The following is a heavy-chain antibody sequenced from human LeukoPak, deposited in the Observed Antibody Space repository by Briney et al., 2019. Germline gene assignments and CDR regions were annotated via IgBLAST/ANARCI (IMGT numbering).Heavy chain of an antibody. Sequence: GGSLRLSCAASGFTFSTYEMNWVRQAPGKGLEWGSYISISGNTIDYADSVKGRFTMSRDIAKNSLYLQMNSLGPEDTAVYYCARESTWDAFDVWGQGTMVTVSS. J-gene: IGHJ3*01. V-gene: IGHV3-48*03. CDR3: ARESTWDAFDV. CDR2: ISISGNTI. CDR1: GFTFSTYE.